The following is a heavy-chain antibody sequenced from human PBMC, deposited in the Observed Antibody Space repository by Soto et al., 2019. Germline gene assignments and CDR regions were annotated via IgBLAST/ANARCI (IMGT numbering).Heavy chain of an antibody. CDR2: IYYSGST. D-gene: IGHD6-19*01. V-gene: IGHV4-39*01. CDR1: GGSISSSSYY. Sequence: QLQLQESGPGLVKPSETLSLTCTVSGGSISSSSYYWGWIRQPPGKGLEWIGSIYYSGSTYYNPSLKRRVTISVDTSKNQFSRKLSSVTAADTAVYYCARHPRIAVAGYDAFDIWGQGTMVTVSS. CDR3: ARHPRIAVAGYDAFDI. J-gene: IGHJ3*02.